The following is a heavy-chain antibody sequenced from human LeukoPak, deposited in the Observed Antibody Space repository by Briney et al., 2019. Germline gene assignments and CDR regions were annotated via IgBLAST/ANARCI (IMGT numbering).Heavy chain of an antibody. V-gene: IGHV1-2*02. Sequence: ASVKVSCKASGYTFTGYSMHWVRQAPGQGLEWMGWINPNSGGRKYAQKFQGRVTMTRDTSISTAYMELSGLGYDDTAVYYCARQVLGYCSSTSCLGHYYYYYMDVWGKGTTVTVSS. CDR1: GYTFTGYS. D-gene: IGHD2-2*01. J-gene: IGHJ6*03. CDR3: ARQVLGYCSSTSCLGHYYYYYMDV. CDR2: INPNSGGR.